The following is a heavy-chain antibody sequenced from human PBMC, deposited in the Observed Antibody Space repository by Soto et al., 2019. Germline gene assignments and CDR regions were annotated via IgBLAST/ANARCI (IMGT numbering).Heavy chain of an antibody. CDR1: GGSISGYY. D-gene: IGHD1-1*01. CDR2: IYYSGST. CDR3: ARGSATWNRAFDI. V-gene: IGHV4-59*01. Sequence: SETLSLTCTVSGGSISGYYWTWTRQPPGKGLEWIGYIYYSGSTNYNPSLKSRVTISVDTSKNQFSLKLTSVNTADTAVYYCARGSATWNRAFDIWGQGTMVTVSS. J-gene: IGHJ3*02.